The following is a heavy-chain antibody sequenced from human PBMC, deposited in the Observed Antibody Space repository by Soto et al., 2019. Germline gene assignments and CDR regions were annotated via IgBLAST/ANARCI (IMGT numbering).Heavy chain of an antibody. Sequence: QVPLVESGGGVVQPGRSLRLSCAASGFTFSSYGMHWVRQAPGKGLEWVAVISYDGSNKYYADSVKGRFTISRDNSKNTLYLQMNSLRAEDTAVYYCAKDLEYSSSCPDYWGQGTLVTVSS. CDR3: AKDLEYSSSCPDY. D-gene: IGHD6-13*01. CDR2: ISYDGSNK. V-gene: IGHV3-30*18. CDR1: GFTFSSYG. J-gene: IGHJ4*02.